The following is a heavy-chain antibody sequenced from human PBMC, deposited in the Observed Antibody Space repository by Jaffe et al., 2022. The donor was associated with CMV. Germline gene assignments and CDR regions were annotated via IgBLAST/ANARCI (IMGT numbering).Heavy chain of an antibody. D-gene: IGHD2-15*01. CDR3: ARAERYCSGGSCRRVYGMDV. J-gene: IGHJ6*02. CDR1: GYTFTSYY. CDR2: INPSGGST. Sequence: QVQLVQSGAEVKKPGASVKVSCKASGYTFTSYYMHWVRQAPGQGLEWMGIINPSGGSTSYAQKFQGRVTMTRDTSTSTVYMELSSLRSEDTAVYYCARAERYCSGGSCRRVYGMDVWGQGTTVTVSS. V-gene: IGHV1-46*01.